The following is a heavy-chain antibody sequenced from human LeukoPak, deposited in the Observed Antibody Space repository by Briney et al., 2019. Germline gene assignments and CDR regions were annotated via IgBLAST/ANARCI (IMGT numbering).Heavy chain of an antibody. CDR1: GRSMRIYY. J-gene: IGHJ5*02. CDR3: ARVGNWFDP. D-gene: IGHD3-10*01. V-gene: IGHV4-59*12. Sequence: PADTLSLTCTVWGRSMRIYYWSCIREPPGRAREGIGYIYYSGSTNYNPSLQRRVTISVDKSKNQFFLEVSSVTATDTAGYSFARVGNWFDPWGQGTLVTVSS. CDR2: IYYSGST.